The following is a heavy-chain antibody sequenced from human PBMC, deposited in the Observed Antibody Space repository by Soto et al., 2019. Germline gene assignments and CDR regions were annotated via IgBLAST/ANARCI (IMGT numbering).Heavy chain of an antibody. CDR3: ARDLRTLYGMDV. V-gene: IGHV3-53*01. CDR1: GFTVSSNY. CDR2: IYSGDTT. J-gene: IGHJ6*02. Sequence: EVQLVESGGGLIQPGGSLRLSCAASGFTVSSNYMSWVRQAPGKGLEWVSVIYSGDTTYYADSVKGRFTISRDHSKNTLYLQMHILRAEDTAVYYCARDLRTLYGMDVWGQGTTVTVSS.